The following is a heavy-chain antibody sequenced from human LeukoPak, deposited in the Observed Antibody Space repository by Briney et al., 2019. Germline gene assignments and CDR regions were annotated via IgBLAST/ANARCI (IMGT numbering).Heavy chain of an antibody. D-gene: IGHD3-22*01. CDR2: FDPEDGET. J-gene: IGHJ3*02. CDR1: GYTLTELS. CDR3: ARDKRGSSGYYGRGDAFDI. V-gene: IGHV1-24*01. Sequence: ASVKVSCKVSGYTLTELSMHWVRQAPGKGLEWMGGFDPEDGETIYAQKFQGRVTITADKSTSTAYMELSSLRSEDTAVYYCARDKRGSSGYYGRGDAFDIWGQGTMVTVSS.